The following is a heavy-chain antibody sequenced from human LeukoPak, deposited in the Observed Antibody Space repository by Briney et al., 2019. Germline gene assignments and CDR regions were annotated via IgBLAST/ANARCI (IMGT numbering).Heavy chain of an antibody. D-gene: IGHD4-17*01. CDR1: VGSFSDYY. CDR2: INHSEST. V-gene: IGHV4-34*01. CDR3: ARYGQGVTVTFDY. Sequence: SETLSLTFSVHVGSFSDYYCGSIRQTTEKVQEWIGEINHSESTNCNPSIKSRVTISVDTSKNKCSRKVSSVTAADSAVYYCARYGQGVTVTFDYWGQGTLVTVSS. J-gene: IGHJ4*02.